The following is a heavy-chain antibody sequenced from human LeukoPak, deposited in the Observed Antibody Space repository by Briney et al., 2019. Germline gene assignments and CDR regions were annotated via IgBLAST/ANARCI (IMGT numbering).Heavy chain of an antibody. D-gene: IGHD3-10*01. Sequence: PSETLSLTCTVSGGSVSSTTYYWSWIRQPPGKGLEWIASINYSGSTYYNPSLKSRVTIFVDTSENQFSLKLSSVTAADTAVYYCARYVVYGSGKYYFDYWGQGTLVTVSS. J-gene: IGHJ4*02. V-gene: IGHV4-39*01. CDR2: INYSGST. CDR1: GGSVSSTTYY. CDR3: ARYVVYGSGKYYFDY.